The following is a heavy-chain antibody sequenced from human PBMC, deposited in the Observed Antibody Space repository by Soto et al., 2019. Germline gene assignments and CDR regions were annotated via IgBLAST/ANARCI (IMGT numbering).Heavy chain of an antibody. Sequence: QITLKESGPTLVKSTQTLTLTCTFSGFSLTTSGVGVGWIRQPPGKALEWLALIYWDDDKRYSPSLKSRLTITQDTSKNQVVLMTTNMDPGDTATYYCDHSLGEDWFDPWGQGTLVTVSS. V-gene: IGHV2-5*02. D-gene: IGHD3-16*01. CDR3: DHSLGEDWFDP. J-gene: IGHJ5*02. CDR1: GFSLTTSGVG. CDR2: IYWDDDK.